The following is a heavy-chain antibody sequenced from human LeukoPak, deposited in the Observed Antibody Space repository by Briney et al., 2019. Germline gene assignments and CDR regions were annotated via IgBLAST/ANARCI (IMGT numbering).Heavy chain of an antibody. CDR3: ARQGGVGARHIFDY. Sequence: SETLSLTCTVSGYSISSGYYWGWIRQPPGKGLEWIGSIYHSGSTYYNPSLKSRVTISVDTSKNQFSLKLSSVTAADTAVYYCARQGGVGARHIFDYWGQGTLVTVSS. J-gene: IGHJ4*02. CDR2: IYHSGST. V-gene: IGHV4-38-2*02. CDR1: GYSISSGYY. D-gene: IGHD1-26*01.